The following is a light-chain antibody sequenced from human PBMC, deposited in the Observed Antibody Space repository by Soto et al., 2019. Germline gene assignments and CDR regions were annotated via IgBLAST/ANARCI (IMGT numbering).Light chain of an antibody. CDR2: DAS. CDR3: QHET. CDR1: RGISRW. Sequence: DIQMTQSPSTPSASVGDRVTITCRASRGISRWLAWYQQKPGKAPKLLIYDASTCSSGVSSRFSGSGSGTEFTLTIPSLQPDDFATYYCQHETFAPGTKVEIK. V-gene: IGKV1-5*01. J-gene: IGKJ1*01.